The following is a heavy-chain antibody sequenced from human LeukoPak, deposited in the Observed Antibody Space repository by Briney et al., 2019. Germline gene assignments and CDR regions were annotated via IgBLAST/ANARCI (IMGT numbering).Heavy chain of an antibody. V-gene: IGHV3-43*02. CDR1: GFTFDDYA. CDR3: AKDRGRRWLQFFDAFDI. Sequence: GGSLRLSCAASGFTFDDYAMHWVRQAPGKGLEWVSLLGGDGGSTHYADSVKGRFTISRDNSKNSLYLQMNSLRTEDTALYYCAKDRGRRWLQFFDAFDIWGQGTMVTVSS. J-gene: IGHJ3*02. D-gene: IGHD5-24*01. CDR2: LGGDGGST.